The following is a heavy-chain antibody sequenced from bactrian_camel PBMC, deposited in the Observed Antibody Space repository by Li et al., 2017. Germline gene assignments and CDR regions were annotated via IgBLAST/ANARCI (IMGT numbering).Heavy chain of an antibody. CDR3: ANLFFSDGGLVRLSPQGGLGPAFAY. J-gene: IGHJ4*01. Sequence: HVQLVESGGGSVQSGGSLRLSCAVSGYIWNTYCMGWARQAPGKEREGVAVIESDGSTTYADSVKGRFTISRDNAKNTVFLQLNSLKTEDAAMYYCANLFFSDGGLVRLSPQGGLGPAFAYWGQGTQVTVS. D-gene: IGHD5*01. V-gene: IGHV3S53*01. CDR1: GYIWNTYC. CDR2: IESDGST.